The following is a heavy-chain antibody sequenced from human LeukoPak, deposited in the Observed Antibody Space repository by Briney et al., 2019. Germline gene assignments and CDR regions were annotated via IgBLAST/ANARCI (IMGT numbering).Heavy chain of an antibody. J-gene: IGHJ3*02. CDR2: IYYSGST. CDR1: GGSISSYY. Sequence: PSETLSLTCTVSGGSISSYYWSWIRQPPGKGLKWIGYIYYSGSTNYNPSLKSRVTISVDTSKNQFSLRLSSVTAADTAVYYCARESDAFDIWGQGTMVTVSS. V-gene: IGHV4-59*01. CDR3: ARESDAFDI.